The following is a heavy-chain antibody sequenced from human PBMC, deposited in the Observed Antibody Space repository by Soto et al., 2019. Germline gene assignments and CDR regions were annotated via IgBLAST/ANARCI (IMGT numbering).Heavy chain of an antibody. V-gene: IGHV3-30*18. CDR1: GFTFSNYG. D-gene: IGHD6-13*01. CDR3: AKDPRITATGTAWFDP. Sequence: GGSLRLSCAASGFTFSNYGMHWVRQAPGEGLEWVAVISHDGSNKLYADSVKGRFTISRDNSKNTLYLQMNSLRAEDTAVYYCAKDPRITATGTAWFDPWGQGTLVTVSS. CDR2: ISHDGSNK. J-gene: IGHJ5*02.